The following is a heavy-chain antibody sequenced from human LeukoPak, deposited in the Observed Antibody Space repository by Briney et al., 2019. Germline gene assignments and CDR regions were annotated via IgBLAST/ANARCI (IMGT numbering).Heavy chain of an antibody. J-gene: IGHJ3*02. Sequence: GGSLRLSCAASGFTFRSYSMNWVRQAPGKGLEWVSFISSSSSYIYYADSVKGRFTISRDNAKNSLYLQMNSLRAEDTAVYYCARENSEYYYDSSGYAFDIWGQGTMVTVSS. D-gene: IGHD3-22*01. CDR3: ARENSEYYYDSSGYAFDI. CDR1: GFTFRSYS. CDR2: ISSSSSYI. V-gene: IGHV3-21*04.